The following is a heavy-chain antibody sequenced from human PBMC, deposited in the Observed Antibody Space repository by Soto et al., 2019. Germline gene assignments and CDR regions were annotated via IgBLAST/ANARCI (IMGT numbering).Heavy chain of an antibody. CDR3: ARETYYYDTSGYSENRTWFDP. CDR1: GGSVSSGSYY. J-gene: IGHJ5*02. D-gene: IGHD3-22*01. CDR2: IYYSGST. Sequence: QVQLQESGPGLVKPSETLSLTCTVSGGSVSSGSYYWSWIRQPPGKGLEWIGYIYYSGSTNYNPSLKRRVTISVDTSKNQFSLKLSSVTAADTAVYYCARETYYYDTSGYSENRTWFDPWGQGTLVTVSS. V-gene: IGHV4-61*01.